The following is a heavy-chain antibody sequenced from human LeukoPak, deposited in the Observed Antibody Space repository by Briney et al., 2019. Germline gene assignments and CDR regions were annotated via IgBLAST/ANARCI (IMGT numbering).Heavy chain of an antibody. CDR1: GFTFSSYA. V-gene: IGHV3-23*01. CDR2: ISGSGGST. Sequence: PGGSLRLSCAASGFTFSSYAKSWVRQAPGKGLEWVSAISGSGGSTYYADSVKGRFTISRDNSKNTLYLQMNSLRAEDTAVYYCAKDPDSSPVAWFDPWGQGTLVTVSS. CDR3: AKDPDSSPVAWFDP. D-gene: IGHD6-13*01. J-gene: IGHJ5*02.